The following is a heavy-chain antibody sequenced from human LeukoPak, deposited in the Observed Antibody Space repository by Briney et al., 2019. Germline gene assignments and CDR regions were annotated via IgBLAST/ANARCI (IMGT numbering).Heavy chain of an antibody. Sequence: ASVKVSCKTSGYTFTSYAIHWVRQAPGQRLEWMGWINAGNGNTKYSQKFQGRVTITRDTSATTAYMELSSLRSEDTAVYYCARGIGYSSDSNGGYYFDYWGQGTLVTVSS. CDR2: INAGNGNT. J-gene: IGHJ4*02. V-gene: IGHV1-3*01. CDR1: GYTFTSYA. D-gene: IGHD6-19*01. CDR3: ARGIGYSSDSNGGYYFDY.